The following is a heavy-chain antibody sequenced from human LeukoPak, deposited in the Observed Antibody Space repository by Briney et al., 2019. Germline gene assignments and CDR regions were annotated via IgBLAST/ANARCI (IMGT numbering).Heavy chain of an antibody. V-gene: IGHV4-34*01. Sequence: SETLSLTCAVYGGSFSGYYWSWIRQPPGKGLEWIGEINHSGSTNYNPSLKSRVTISVDTSKNQFSLKLSSVTAADTAVYYCARGRPYRSGWYGYYYYYMDVWGKGTTVTVSS. CDR3: ARGRPYRSGWYGYYYYYMDV. J-gene: IGHJ6*03. CDR1: GGSFSGYY. D-gene: IGHD6-19*01. CDR2: INHSGST.